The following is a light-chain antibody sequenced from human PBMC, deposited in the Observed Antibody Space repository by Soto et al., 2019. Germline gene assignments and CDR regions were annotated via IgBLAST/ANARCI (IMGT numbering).Light chain of an antibody. CDR1: SSDVGGYNF. V-gene: IGLV2-14*01. J-gene: IGLJ1*01. CDR2: DVT. Sequence: QSVLTQPACVSGSPGQSITISCTGTSSDVGGYNFVSWYQQHPGKAPKIMIYDVTNRPSGVSNRFSGSKSGNTASLTISGLQAEDEADYYCSSYTSSSTLVFGTGTKLTVL. CDR3: SSYTSSSTLV.